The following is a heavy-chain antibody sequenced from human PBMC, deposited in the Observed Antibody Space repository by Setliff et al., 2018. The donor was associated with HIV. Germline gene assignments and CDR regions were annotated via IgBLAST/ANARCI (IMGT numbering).Heavy chain of an antibody. Sequence: SETLSLTCSVSSDSISSNYWTWIRQPAGKGLEWIGRIFSGGSTKHNPSLKSRVSLSVDTSKNQFSLKLTSVTAADTAVYYCARATKFNDFWSGGDYGYGMDVWGQGTTVTVSS. V-gene: IGHV4-4*07. CDR3: ARATKFNDFWSGGDYGYGMDV. D-gene: IGHD3-3*01. CDR1: SDSISSNY. J-gene: IGHJ6*02. CDR2: IFSGGST.